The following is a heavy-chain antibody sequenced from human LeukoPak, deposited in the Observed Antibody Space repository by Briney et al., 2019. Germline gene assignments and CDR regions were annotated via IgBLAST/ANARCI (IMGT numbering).Heavy chain of an antibody. CDR2: IKQDGNEK. CDR1: GFTFSSYW. CDR3: ARDGAFRIYDY. J-gene: IGHJ4*02. V-gene: IGHV3-7*01. Sequence: GGSLRLSCAASGFTFSSYWMTWVRQAPGKGLEWVASIKQDGNEKSYVDSVKGRFTISRDNARNSLYLQMSNLRADDTAVYYCARDGAFRIYDYWGQGTLVTVSS. D-gene: IGHD3-3*02.